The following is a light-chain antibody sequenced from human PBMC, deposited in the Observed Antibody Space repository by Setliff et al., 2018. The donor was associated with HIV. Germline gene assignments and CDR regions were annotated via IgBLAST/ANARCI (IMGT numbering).Light chain of an antibody. CDR2: EVT. CDR3: CSYASSSTSLYV. J-gene: IGLJ1*01. CDR1: SSDIGSYNL. V-gene: IGLV2-23*02. Sequence: QSVLTQPASVSGSPGLSITISCAGTSSDIGSYNLVSWYQQHPGKAPKLMIYEVTKRPSGVSTRFSGSKSGNTASLTISGLQAEDEADYYCCSYASSSTSLYVFGTGTKV.